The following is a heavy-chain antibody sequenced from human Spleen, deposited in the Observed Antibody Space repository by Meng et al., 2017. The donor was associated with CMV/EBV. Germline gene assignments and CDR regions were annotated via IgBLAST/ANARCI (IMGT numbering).Heavy chain of an antibody. V-gene: IGHV3-21*04. D-gene: IGHD4-17*01. CDR2: ISSSSTYI. Sequence: GESLKISCAASGFDFNSYSMNWVRQAPGKGLEWVSSISSSSTYIYYADSVKGRFIISRDNAKNSLYLQMNSLRAEDTAVYYCASPFDYGDYSPSVDYWGQGTLVTVSS. CDR1: GFDFNSYS. J-gene: IGHJ4*02. CDR3: ASPFDYGDYSPSVDY.